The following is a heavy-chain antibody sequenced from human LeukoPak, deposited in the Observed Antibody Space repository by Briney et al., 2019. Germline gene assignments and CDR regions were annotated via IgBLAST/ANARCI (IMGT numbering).Heavy chain of an antibody. D-gene: IGHD1-26*01. V-gene: IGHV3-30*02. CDR1: GFTFSSYG. J-gene: IGHJ4*02. Sequence: GGSLRLSCTASGFTFSSYGMHWVRQAPGKGLEWVAFIRYDGSNKYYADSVKGRFTISRDNSKNTLYLQMNSLRAEDTAVYYCAKGYGSSWCFDYWGQGTLVTVSS. CDR2: IRYDGSNK. CDR3: AKGYGSSWCFDY.